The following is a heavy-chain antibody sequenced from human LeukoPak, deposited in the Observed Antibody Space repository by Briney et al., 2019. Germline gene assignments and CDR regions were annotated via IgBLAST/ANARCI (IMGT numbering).Heavy chain of an antibody. Sequence: PSETLSLTCVVSGGSLSTHHWSWIRQSPGRGLEWIGYISDSGSTNYNPSLKSRVTISVDTSKNQFSLMLSSVTAADTAVYYCARGYDSSAYYPFNYWGQETLVTVPS. J-gene: IGHJ4*02. D-gene: IGHD3-22*01. CDR3: ARGYDSSAYYPFNY. V-gene: IGHV4-59*11. CDR2: ISDSGST. CDR1: GGSLSTHH.